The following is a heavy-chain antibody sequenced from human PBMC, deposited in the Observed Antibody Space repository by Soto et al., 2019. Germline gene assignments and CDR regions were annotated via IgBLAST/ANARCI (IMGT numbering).Heavy chain of an antibody. CDR3: SHISSFGGELGS. CDR1: GLTFVYAW. Sequence: EVPLVESGGGLVRPGGSLRLSCRASGLTFVYAWMNWVRQAPGKGLEWVGRIKSKGGGETTDYAAPVKGRFTISRDATKDTSYLQMDRLKAEETADYYCSHISSFGGELGSWGQGTLVTVSS. V-gene: IGHV3-15*07. CDR2: IKSKGGGETT. J-gene: IGHJ5*01. D-gene: IGHD3-16*01.